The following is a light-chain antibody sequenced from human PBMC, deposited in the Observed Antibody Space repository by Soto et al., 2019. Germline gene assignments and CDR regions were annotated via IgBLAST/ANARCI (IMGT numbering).Light chain of an antibody. CDR2: AAS. J-gene: IGKJ5*01. Sequence: DIQMTQSPSSLSASLGDRVTITCRASQTISNYLNWYQQKSGRAPELLVYAASNLQSGVPSRFTGSGSGTHFTLTISGLEPADVATYFCQQSYNTPITFGQGKRREIK. CDR3: QQSYNTPIT. CDR1: QTISNY. V-gene: IGKV1-39*01.